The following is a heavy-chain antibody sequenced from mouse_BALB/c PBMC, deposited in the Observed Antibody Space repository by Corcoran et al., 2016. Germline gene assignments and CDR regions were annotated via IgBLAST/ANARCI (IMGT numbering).Heavy chain of an antibody. V-gene: IGHV3-6*02. CDR1: GYSITSGYY. CDR3: ARNPHYYGSSPYYFDY. Sequence: DVQLQESGPGLVKPSQSLSLTCSITGYSITSGYYWNWIRQFPGNKLEWMGYISYDGSNNYNPSLKNRISITRDTSKNQIFLKLNSVTTEDTATYDCARNPHYYGSSPYYFDYWAQGTTLTVSS. J-gene: IGHJ2*01. D-gene: IGHD1-1*01. CDR2: ISYDGSN.